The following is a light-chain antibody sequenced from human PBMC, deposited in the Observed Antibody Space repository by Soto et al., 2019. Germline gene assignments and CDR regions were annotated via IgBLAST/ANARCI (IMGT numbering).Light chain of an antibody. V-gene: IGLV2-14*01. J-gene: IGLJ1*01. CDR1: SSDVGGYNY. CDR3: SSYTSSSFYV. CDR2: DVS. Sequence: QSALTQPASVSESPGQSITISCTGTSSDVGGYNYVSWYQQHPGKAPKLMNYDVSNRPSGVSNRFSGSKSGKTASLTISGLQAEDEADYYCSSYTSSSFYVFGTGTKLTVL.